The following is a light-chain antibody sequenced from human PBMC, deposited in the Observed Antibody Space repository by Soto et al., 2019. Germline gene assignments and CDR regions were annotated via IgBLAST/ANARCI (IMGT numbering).Light chain of an antibody. J-gene: IGLJ7*01. V-gene: IGLV1-47*01. CDR2: GNN. CDR3: AVWDDSLSGVV. CDR1: TSNIGTNY. Sequence: QSVLTQPPSASGTPGQTVTISSSGGTSNIGTNYVSWYQHLPGTAPKLLIYGNNQRPSGVPGRFSGSKSGTSASLAISGLRSDDEADYYCAVWDDSLSGVVFGGGTQLTVL.